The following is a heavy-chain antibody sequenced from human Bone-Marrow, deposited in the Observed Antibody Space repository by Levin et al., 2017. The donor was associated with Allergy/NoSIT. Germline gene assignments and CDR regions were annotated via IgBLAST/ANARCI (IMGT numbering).Heavy chain of an antibody. Sequence: ASVKVSCKASGYTFTSYGISWVRQAPGQGLEWMGWISAYNGNTNYAQKLQGRVTMTTDTSTSTAYMELRSLRSDDTAVYYCARDRPIAVAAYYYYGMDVWGQGTTVTVSS. J-gene: IGHJ6*02. D-gene: IGHD6-19*01. CDR1: GYTFTSYG. CDR3: ARDRPIAVAAYYYYGMDV. CDR2: ISAYNGNT. V-gene: IGHV1-18*01.